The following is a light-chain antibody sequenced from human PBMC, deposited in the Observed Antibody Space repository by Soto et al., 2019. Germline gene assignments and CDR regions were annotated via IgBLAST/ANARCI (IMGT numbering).Light chain of an antibody. CDR2: GNT. V-gene: IGLV1-40*01. CDR3: QSYDSRLSVV. Sequence: QSVLTQPPSVSGAPGRRVTISGTGSSSNIGAGFDVQWYQQLPGTAPKLLIYGNTNRPSGVPDRFSGSRSGTSASLAITGLQAEDEADYYCQSYDSRLSVVFGGGTKLTVL. J-gene: IGLJ2*01. CDR1: SSNIGAGFD.